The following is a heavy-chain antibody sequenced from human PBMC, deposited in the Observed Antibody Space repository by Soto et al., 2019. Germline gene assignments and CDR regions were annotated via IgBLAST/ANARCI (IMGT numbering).Heavy chain of an antibody. Sequence: QVQLVQSGAEVKKPGSSVKVSCKASGGTFNSHAISWVRQAPGQGLEWMGDIIPIFGIPNYAQKFQGRVTITADESTSTVYMELSSLISEDTAMYYCARGRDMATTQRAFGDWGQGTLVTVSS. J-gene: IGHJ4*02. CDR1: GGTFNSHA. CDR3: ARGRDMATTQRAFGD. V-gene: IGHV1-69*12. D-gene: IGHD5-12*01. CDR2: IIPIFGIP.